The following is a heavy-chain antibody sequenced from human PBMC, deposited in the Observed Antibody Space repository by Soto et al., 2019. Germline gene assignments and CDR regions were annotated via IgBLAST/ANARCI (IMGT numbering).Heavy chain of an antibody. V-gene: IGHV3-33*01. CDR3: ARGPRYMDV. CDR1: GFTFSSYG. J-gene: IGHJ6*02. Sequence: QVQLVESGGGVDQPGRSLRLSCAASGFTFSSYGMHWVRQAPGKGLEWVAVIWYDGSNKYYADSVKGRFTISRDNSKNTLYLQMNSLRAEDTAVYYCARGPRYMDVWGQGTTVTVSS. CDR2: IWYDGSNK.